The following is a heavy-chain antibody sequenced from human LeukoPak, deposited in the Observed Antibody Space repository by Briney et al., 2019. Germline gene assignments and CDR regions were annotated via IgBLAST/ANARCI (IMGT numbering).Heavy chain of an antibody. D-gene: IGHD6-6*01. V-gene: IGHV3-30*18. CDR3: AKKRALGEVEYSSSYFDY. J-gene: IGHJ4*02. CDR1: GFTFSSYG. CDR2: IAYDGSNK. Sequence: QPGRSLRLSCAASGFTFSSYGMHCVRQAPGKGLEWVAVIAYDGSNKYYADSVKGRFTISRDNSKNTLYLQMNSLRAEDTAVYYCAKKRALGEVEYSSSYFDYWGQGTLVTVSS.